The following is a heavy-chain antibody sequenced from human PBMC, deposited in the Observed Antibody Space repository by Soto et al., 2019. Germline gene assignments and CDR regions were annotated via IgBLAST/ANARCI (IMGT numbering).Heavy chain of an antibody. V-gene: IGHV3-21*01. D-gene: IGHD2-2*01. Sequence: GGSLRLSCAASGFTFSSYSMNWVRQAPGKGLEWVSSISSSSSYIYYADSVKGRFTISRDNAKNSLYLQMNSLRAEDTAVYYCAREVRTQPRPGVGSRIDYWGQGTLVTVSS. CDR2: ISSSSSYI. CDR1: GFTFSSYS. J-gene: IGHJ4*02. CDR3: AREVRTQPRPGVGSRIDY.